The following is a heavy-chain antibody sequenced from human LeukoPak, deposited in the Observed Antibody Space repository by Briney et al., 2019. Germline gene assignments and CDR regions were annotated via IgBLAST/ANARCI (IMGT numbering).Heavy chain of an antibody. V-gene: IGHV1-18*01. J-gene: IGHJ4*02. D-gene: IGHD6-13*01. CDR3: ARDLYSSSWYTDGY. Sequence: ASVKVSCKASGYTFTSYGISWVRQAPGQGLEWMGWTSAYNGNTNYAQKLQGRVTMTTDTSTSTAYMELRSLRSDDTAVYYCARDLYSSSWYTDGYWGQGTLVTVSS. CDR1: GYTFTSYG. CDR2: TSAYNGNT.